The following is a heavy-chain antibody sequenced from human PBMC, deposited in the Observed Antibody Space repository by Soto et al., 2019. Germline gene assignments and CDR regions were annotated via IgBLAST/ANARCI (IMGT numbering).Heavy chain of an antibody. Sequence: SVKVSCKASGGTFSSYTISWVRQAPGQGLEWMGRIIPILGIANYAQKFQGRVTITADKSTSTAYMELSSLRSEDTAVYYCASGRGTHRSGSLPMDVWGQGTMVTVSS. CDR3: ASGRGTHRSGSLPMDV. D-gene: IGHD6-19*01. CDR1: GGTFSSYT. V-gene: IGHV1-69*02. J-gene: IGHJ6*02. CDR2: IIPILGIA.